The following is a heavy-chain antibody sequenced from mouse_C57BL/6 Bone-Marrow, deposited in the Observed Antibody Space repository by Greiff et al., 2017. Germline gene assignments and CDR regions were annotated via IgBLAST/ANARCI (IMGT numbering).Heavy chain of an antibody. Sequence: EVQLQQSGPELVKPGASVQIPCKASGYTFTDYNMDWVKQSHGKSLEWIGDINPNNGGTIYNQKFKGKATLTVDKSSSTAYMELRSLTSEDTAVYYCARRGGYWYFDVWGTGTTVTVSS. V-gene: IGHV1-18*01. J-gene: IGHJ1*03. CDR2: INPNNGGT. CDR1: GYTFTDYN. CDR3: ARRGGYWYFDV.